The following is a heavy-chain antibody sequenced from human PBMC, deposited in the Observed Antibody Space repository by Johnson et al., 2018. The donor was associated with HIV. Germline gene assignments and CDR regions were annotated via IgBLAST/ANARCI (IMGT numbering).Heavy chain of an antibody. D-gene: IGHD1-26*01. CDR2: INWNGGST. V-gene: IGHV3-20*04. CDR3: ARVLVAADYAFDI. J-gene: IGHJ3*02. Sequence: VQLVESGGGLVQPGGSLRLSCAASGFTFSSYGMSWVRQAPGKGLEWVSGINWNGGSTGYADSVKGRFTISRVNAKKSLYLQMNSLRADDTALYYCARVLVAADYAFDIWGQGTMVTVSS. CDR1: GFTFSSYG.